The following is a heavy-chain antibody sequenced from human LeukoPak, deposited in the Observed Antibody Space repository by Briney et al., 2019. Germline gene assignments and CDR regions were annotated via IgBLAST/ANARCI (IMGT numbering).Heavy chain of an antibody. V-gene: IGHV4-34*01. CDR1: GGSFGGYY. D-gene: IGHD3-3*01. J-gene: IGHJ4*02. Sequence: PSETLSLTCAVYGGSFGGYYWSWIRQPPGKGLEWIGEINHSGSTNYNPSLKSRVTISVDTSKNQFSLKLSSVTAADTAVYYCARVRFLEWLLYLSEYYFDYWGQGTLVTVSS. CDR2: INHSGST. CDR3: ARVRFLEWLLYLSEYYFDY.